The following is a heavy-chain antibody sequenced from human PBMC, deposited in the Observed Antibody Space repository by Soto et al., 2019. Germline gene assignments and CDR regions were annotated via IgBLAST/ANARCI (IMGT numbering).Heavy chain of an antibody. D-gene: IGHD1-1*01. CDR3: AKDYLRGRHYGMDV. J-gene: IGHJ6*02. Sequence: QVQLVESGGGVVQPGRSLRLSCAASGFTFSSYGMHWVRQAPGKGLEWVAVISYDGSNKYYADSVKGRFTISRDNSKNTLYLQMNSLRAEDTAVYYCAKDYLRGRHYGMDVWGQGPTVTVSS. V-gene: IGHV3-30*18. CDR2: ISYDGSNK. CDR1: GFTFSSYG.